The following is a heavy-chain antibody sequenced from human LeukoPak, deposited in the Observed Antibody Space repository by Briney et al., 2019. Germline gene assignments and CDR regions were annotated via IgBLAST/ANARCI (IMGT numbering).Heavy chain of an antibody. CDR3: AELGIAMIGGV. CDR2: ISSSGSTI. D-gene: IGHD3-10*02. J-gene: IGHJ6*04. CDR1: GFTFSSYE. V-gene: IGHV3-48*03. Sequence: GGSLRLSCAASGFTFSSYEMNWVRQAPGTGLEWVSYISSSGSTIYYADSVKGRFTISRDNAKNSLYLQMNSLRAEDTAVYYCAELGIAMIGGVWGKGTTVTISS.